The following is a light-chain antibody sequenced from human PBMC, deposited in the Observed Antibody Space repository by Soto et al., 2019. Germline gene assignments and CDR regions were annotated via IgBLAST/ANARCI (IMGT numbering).Light chain of an antibody. V-gene: IGLV1-40*01. J-gene: IGLJ1*01. CDR3: QSSDSSLTGFYV. Sequence: QSVLTQPPSVSGAPGQRVTISCTGSSSNIGAGYDVHWYQQLPGTAPKLLIYNNSNRPSGVPDRFSGSKSGTSASLAIAGLPAEEEADYYCQSSDSSLTGFYVFGTGTKLTVL. CDR1: SSNIGAGYD. CDR2: NNS.